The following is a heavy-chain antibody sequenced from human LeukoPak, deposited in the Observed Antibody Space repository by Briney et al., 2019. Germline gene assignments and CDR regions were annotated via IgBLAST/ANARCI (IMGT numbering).Heavy chain of an antibody. Sequence: ASVKVSCKASGYTFTSYDINWVRQASGQGLEWMGWMNPNSGNTASAQKFQGRVTMTTNTSISTAYMELTGLRSEATAMYFCARKGLLGSRKPWFDPWGQGTLVTVSS. D-gene: IGHD2-15*01. J-gene: IGHJ5*02. V-gene: IGHV1-8*01. CDR3: ARKGLLGSRKPWFDP. CDR1: GYTFTSYD. CDR2: MNPNSGNT.